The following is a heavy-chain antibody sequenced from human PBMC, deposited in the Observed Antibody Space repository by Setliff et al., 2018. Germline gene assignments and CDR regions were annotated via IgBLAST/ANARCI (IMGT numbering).Heavy chain of an antibody. CDR1: GGSFSGYY. CDR2: INHSGST. J-gene: IGHJ6*03. V-gene: IGHV4-34*01. D-gene: IGHD3-22*01. CDR3: AREAGYYDSSGPVGVPYYYYMDV. Sequence: PSETLYLTCAVYGGSFSGYYWSWIRQPPGKGLEWIGEINHSGSTNCNPSLKSRVTISVDTSKNQFSLKLSSVTAADTAVYYCAREAGYYDSSGPVGVPYYYYMDVWGKGTTVTVSS.